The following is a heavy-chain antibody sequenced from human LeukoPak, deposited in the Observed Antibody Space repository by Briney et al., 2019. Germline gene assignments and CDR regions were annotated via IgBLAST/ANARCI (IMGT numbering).Heavy chain of an antibody. V-gene: IGHV4-34*03. CDR3: YRHYY. Sequence: SETLSLTCAVYGGSFSGYYWSWIRQPPGKGLEWIREINHSGSTNYNPSLKSRVTISVDKSKNQFSLKLSSVTAADTAVYYCYRHYYWGQGTLVTVSS. J-gene: IGHJ4*02. CDR1: GGSFSGYY. CDR2: INHSGST.